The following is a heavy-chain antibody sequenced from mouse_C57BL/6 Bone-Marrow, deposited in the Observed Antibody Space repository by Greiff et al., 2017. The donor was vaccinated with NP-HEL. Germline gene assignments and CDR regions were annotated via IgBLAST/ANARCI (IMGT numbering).Heavy chain of an antibody. CDR3: ARSSSPPRWYFDV. CDR1: GFTFSSYA. CDR2: ISDGGSYT. V-gene: IGHV5-4*03. D-gene: IGHD1-1*01. Sequence: DVMLVESGGGLVKPGGSLKLSCAASGFTFSSYAMSWVRQTPEKRLEWVATISDGGSYTYYLDNVKGRFTISRDNAKNNLYLQMSHLKAEDTAMYYCARSSSPPRWYFDVWGTGTTVTVSS. J-gene: IGHJ1*03.